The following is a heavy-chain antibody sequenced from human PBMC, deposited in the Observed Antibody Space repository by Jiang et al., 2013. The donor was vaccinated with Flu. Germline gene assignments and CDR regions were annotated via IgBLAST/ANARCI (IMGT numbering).Heavy chain of an antibody. J-gene: IGHJ5*02. V-gene: IGHV4-39*01. CDR3: ARAELRFLEWLLPAGWFDP. Sequence: LLKPSETLSLTCTVSGGSISSSSYYWGWIRQPPGKGLEWIGSIYYSGSTYYNPSLKSRVTISVDTSKNQFSLKLSSVTAADTAVYYCARAELRFLEWLLPAGWFDPWGQGTLVTVSS. CDR2: IYYSGST. D-gene: IGHD3-3*01. CDR1: GGSISSSSYY.